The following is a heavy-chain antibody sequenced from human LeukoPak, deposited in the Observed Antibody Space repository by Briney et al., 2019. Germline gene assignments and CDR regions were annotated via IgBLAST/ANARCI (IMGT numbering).Heavy chain of an antibody. CDR1: GGSISSGGYY. CDR2: IYYSGST. J-gene: IGHJ3*02. V-gene: IGHV4-31*03. Sequence: SETLSLTCTVSGGSISSGGYYWSWVRQHAGKGLEWIGYIYYSGSTYYNPSLKSRVTISVDTSKNQFSLKLSSVTAADTAVYYCARDAYGGNSGPFDIWGQGTMVTVSS. D-gene: IGHD4-17*01. CDR3: ARDAYGGNSGPFDI.